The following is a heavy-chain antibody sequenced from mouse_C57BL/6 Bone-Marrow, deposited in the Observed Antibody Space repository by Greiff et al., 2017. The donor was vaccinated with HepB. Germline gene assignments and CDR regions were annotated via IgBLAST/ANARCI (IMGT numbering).Heavy chain of an antibody. J-gene: IGHJ3*01. CDR2: IHPNSGST. Sequence: QVQLQQPGAELVKPGASVKLSCKASGYTFTSYWMHWVKQRPGQGLEWIGMIHPNSGSTNYNEKFKSKATLTVDKSSSTAYMQLSSLTSEDSAVYYCARGGRRDGSSWFAYWGQGTLVTVSA. CDR3: ARGGRRDGSSWFAY. CDR1: GYTFTSYW. D-gene: IGHD1-1*01. V-gene: IGHV1-64*01.